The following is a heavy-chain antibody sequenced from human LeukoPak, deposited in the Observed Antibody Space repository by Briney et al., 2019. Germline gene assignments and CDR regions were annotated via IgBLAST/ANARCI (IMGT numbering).Heavy chain of an antibody. CDR2: IYPNSGDT. CDR1: GYTFSGYY. D-gene: IGHD2-2*02. V-gene: IGHV1-2*02. CDR3: ARDRCSSTSCYTPDAFDI. J-gene: IGHJ3*02. Sequence: ASVKVSCKASGYTFSGYYMHWVRQAPGQGLEWMGWIYPNSGDTKYAQKFQGRVTVTRDTSISTAFMEVSRLTSDDTAVYYCARDRCSSTSCYTPDAFDIWGQGTMVTVSS.